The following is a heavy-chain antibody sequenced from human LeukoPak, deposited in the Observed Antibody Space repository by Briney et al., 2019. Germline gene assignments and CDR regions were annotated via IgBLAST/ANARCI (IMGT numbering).Heavy chain of an antibody. J-gene: IGHJ5*02. CDR2: ISAYNGNT. Sequence: GASVKVSCKASGYTFTSYGISWVRQAPGQGLEWMGWISAYNGNTNYAQKLQGRVTMTTDTSTSTAYMELRSLRSDDTAVYYCARDYTWGGPYGSGGPNNWFDPWGQGTLVTVSS. CDR1: GYTFTSYG. D-gene: IGHD3-10*01. V-gene: IGHV1-18*01. CDR3: ARDYTWGGPYGSGGPNNWFDP.